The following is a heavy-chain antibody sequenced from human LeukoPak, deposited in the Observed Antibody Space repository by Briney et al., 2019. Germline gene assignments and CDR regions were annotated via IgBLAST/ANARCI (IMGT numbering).Heavy chain of an antibody. Sequence: SETLSLTCTVSGGSISSSSYYWGWIRQPPVKGLEWIGSIYYSGSTYYNPSLKSRVTISVDTSKNQFSLKLSSVTAADTAVYYCARPAIQDGFDWLLYDYWGQGTLVTVSS. D-gene: IGHD3-9*01. J-gene: IGHJ4*02. CDR2: IYYSGST. CDR3: ARPAIQDGFDWLLYDY. V-gene: IGHV4-39*01. CDR1: GGSISSSSYY.